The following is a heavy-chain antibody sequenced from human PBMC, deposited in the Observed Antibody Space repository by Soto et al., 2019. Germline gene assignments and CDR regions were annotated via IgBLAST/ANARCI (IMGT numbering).Heavy chain of an antibody. CDR3: DVSTFGVVSGMDV. V-gene: IGHV4-30-2*01. Sequence: LQLQASGLGLVKPSQTLSLTCAVSGCPMSRGDYAWSWIRQPPGKALEWIGFLYRSGGNFYNPSLKRRLPISAARSKNQFSVKMSSVSAADTAVYSCDVSTFGVVSGMDVWGAGTTVTGSS. CDR2: LYRSGGN. J-gene: IGHJ6*04. D-gene: IGHD3-3*01. CDR1: GCPMSRGDYA.